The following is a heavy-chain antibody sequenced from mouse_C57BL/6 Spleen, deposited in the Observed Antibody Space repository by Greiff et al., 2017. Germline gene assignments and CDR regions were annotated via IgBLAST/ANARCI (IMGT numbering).Heavy chain of an antibody. Sequence: QVQLKESGAELVRPGASVKLSCKASGYTFTDYYINWVKQRPGQGLEWIARIYPGSGNTYYNEKFKGKATLTAEKSSSTAYMQLSSLTSEDSAVYFCASNWDEGAWFAYWGQGTLVTVSA. V-gene: IGHV1-76*01. CDR3: ASNWDEGAWFAY. CDR1: GYTFTDYY. D-gene: IGHD4-1*02. CDR2: IYPGSGNT. J-gene: IGHJ3*01.